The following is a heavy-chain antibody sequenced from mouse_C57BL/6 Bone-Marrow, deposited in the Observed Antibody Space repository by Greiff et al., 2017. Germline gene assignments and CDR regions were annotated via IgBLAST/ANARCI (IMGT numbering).Heavy chain of an antibody. Sequence: VQLQQSGPELVKPGASVKISCKASGYAFSSSWMNWVKQRPGKGLEWIGRIYPGDGDTNYNGKFKGKATLTADKSSSTAYMQLSSLTSEDSAVYFCARGGWLHPAWFAYWGQGTLVTVSA. CDR3: ARGGWLHPAWFAY. CDR2: IYPGDGDT. CDR1: GYAFSSSW. J-gene: IGHJ3*01. D-gene: IGHD2-2*01. V-gene: IGHV1-82*01.